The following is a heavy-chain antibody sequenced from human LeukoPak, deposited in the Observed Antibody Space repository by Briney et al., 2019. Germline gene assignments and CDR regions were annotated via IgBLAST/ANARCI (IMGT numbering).Heavy chain of an antibody. D-gene: IGHD6-13*01. CDR3: VRRRGSSWKGGFDY. CDR1: GYNFNTFW. CDR2: IYPGDSDT. V-gene: IGHV5-51*01. Sequence: AGESLKISCEGSGYNFNTFWIGWVRQKPGEGLEWVGIIYPGDSDTKYSPAVQGQVTISADKPITTAHLQWSSLKASDTAMYYCVRRRGSSWKGGFDYWGQGTLVTVSS. J-gene: IGHJ4*02.